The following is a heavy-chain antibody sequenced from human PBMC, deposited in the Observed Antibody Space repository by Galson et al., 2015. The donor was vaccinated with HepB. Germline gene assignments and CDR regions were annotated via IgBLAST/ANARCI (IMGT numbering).Heavy chain of an antibody. Sequence: SVKVSCKASGYTFTSYGISWVRQAPGQGLEWMGWISAYNGNTNYAQKLQGRVTMTTDTSTSTAYMELRSLRSDDTAVYYCARAYYDFWSAKPGWFDPWGQGTLVTVSS. D-gene: IGHD3-3*01. CDR2: ISAYNGNT. CDR1: GYTFTSYG. V-gene: IGHV1-18*01. CDR3: ARAYYDFWSAKPGWFDP. J-gene: IGHJ5*02.